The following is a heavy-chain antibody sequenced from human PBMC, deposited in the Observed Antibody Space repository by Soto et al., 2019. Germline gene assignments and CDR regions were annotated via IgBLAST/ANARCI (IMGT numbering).Heavy chain of an antibody. D-gene: IGHD1-26*01. Sequence: PSVKVSCKASGYTFTGYYMHWVRQAPGQGLEWMGWINPNSGGTNYAQKFQGRVTMTRDTSISTAYMELSRLRSDDTAVYYCARAEGGRWELLGYYYYYGMDVWGQGTTVTVSS. CDR2: INPNSGGT. V-gene: IGHV1-2*02. J-gene: IGHJ6*02. CDR1: GYTFTGYY. CDR3: ARAEGGRWELLGYYYYYGMDV.